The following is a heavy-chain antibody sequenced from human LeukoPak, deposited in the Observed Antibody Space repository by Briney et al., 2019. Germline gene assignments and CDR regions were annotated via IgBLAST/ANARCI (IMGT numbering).Heavy chain of an antibody. V-gene: IGHV1-2*02. Sequence: ASVKVSCKASGYTFTGYYMHWVRQAPGQGLEWMGWINPSTGGTNYAQNFQGRVTMSRDTSIGTAYMELSRLRSDDTAVYYCARDTDARVFDYWGQGTLVTVSS. J-gene: IGHJ4*02. CDR3: ARDTDARVFDY. CDR1: GYTFTGYY. CDR2: INPSTGGT.